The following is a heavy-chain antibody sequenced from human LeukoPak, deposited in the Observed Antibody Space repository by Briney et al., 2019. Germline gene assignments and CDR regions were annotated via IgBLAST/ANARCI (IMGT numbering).Heavy chain of an antibody. V-gene: IGHV4-59*01. CDR3: AREGPITGISGYGAFDI. J-gene: IGHJ3*02. CDR2: IYYSGST. Sequence: SETLSLTCTVSGGSISSYYWSWIRQPPGKGLEWIGYIYYSGSTNYNPSLKSRVTISVDTSKNQFSLKLSSVTAADTAVYYCAREGPITGISGYGAFDIWGQGTMVTASS. CDR1: GGSISSYY. D-gene: IGHD1-20*01.